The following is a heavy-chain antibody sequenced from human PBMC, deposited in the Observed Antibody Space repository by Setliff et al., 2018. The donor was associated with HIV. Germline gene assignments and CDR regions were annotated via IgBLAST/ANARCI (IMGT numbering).Heavy chain of an antibody. CDR1: GYTSISYG. J-gene: IGHJ1*01. Sequence: SVKVSCKASGYTSISYGISWVRQAPGQGLEWMGGIIPMFGTGFYAQKFQGRVTITTDESRSTAYMELRSLRSDDTAVYYCARDAPLPHYYDSSGYYLGEEYFQHWGQGTLVTVSS. CDR2: IIPMFGTG. CDR3: ARDAPLPHYYDSSGYYLGEEYFQH. V-gene: IGHV1-69*05. D-gene: IGHD3-22*01.